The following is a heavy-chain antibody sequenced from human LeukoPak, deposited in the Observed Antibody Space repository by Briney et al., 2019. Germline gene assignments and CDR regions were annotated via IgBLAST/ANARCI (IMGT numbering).Heavy chain of an antibody. CDR1: GYTFTSYD. D-gene: IGHD3-10*01. V-gene: IGHV1-8*01. J-gene: IGHJ4*02. CDR2: MNPNSGNT. Sequence: EASAKVSCKASGYTFTSYDINWVRQATGQGLEWMGWMNPNSGNTGYAQKFQGRVTMTRNTSISTAYMELSSLRSEDTAVYYCARARPRMVRGVIITYYFDYWGQGTLVTVSS. CDR3: ARARPRMVRGVIITYYFDY.